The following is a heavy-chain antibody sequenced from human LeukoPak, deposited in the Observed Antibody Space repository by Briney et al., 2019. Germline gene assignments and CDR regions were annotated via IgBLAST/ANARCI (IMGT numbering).Heavy chain of an antibody. V-gene: IGHV3-30*18. Sequence: GGSLRLSCAASGFTFSSSWMSWVRQAPGKGLEWVAVISYDGSNKYYADSVKGRFTISRDNSKNTLYLQMNSLRAEDTAVYYCAKDNPPEIQLWLLPDYWGQGTLVTVSS. CDR1: GFTFSSSW. CDR2: ISYDGSNK. J-gene: IGHJ4*02. CDR3: AKDNPPEIQLWLLPDY. D-gene: IGHD5-18*01.